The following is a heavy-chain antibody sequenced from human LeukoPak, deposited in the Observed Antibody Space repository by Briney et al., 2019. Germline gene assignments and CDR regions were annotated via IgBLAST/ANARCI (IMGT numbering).Heavy chain of an antibody. D-gene: IGHD3-3*01. CDR2: IYTSGST. J-gene: IGHJ6*03. V-gene: IGHV4-4*07. Sequence: SETLSLTCTVSGGSNSSYYWGWIRQPAGKGLEWIGRIYTSGSTNYNPSLKSRVTMSVDTSKNQFSLKLSSVTAADTAVYYCARETIFGGYYYYYYMDVWGKGTTVTVSS. CDR3: ARETIFGGYYYYYYMDV. CDR1: GGSNSSYY.